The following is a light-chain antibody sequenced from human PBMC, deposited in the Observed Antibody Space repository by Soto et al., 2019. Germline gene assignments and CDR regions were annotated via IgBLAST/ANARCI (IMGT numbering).Light chain of an antibody. CDR3: AAWDDSLSGYV. Sequence: QSVLAQPPSASGTPGQRVTISCSGSSSNIGSNYVYWYQQLPGTAPKLLIYSNNQRPSGVPDRFSGSKSGTSASLAISGLRSEDEADYYCAAWDDSLSGYVFGTGTKVTV. V-gene: IGLV1-47*02. CDR1: SSNIGSNY. J-gene: IGLJ1*01. CDR2: SNN.